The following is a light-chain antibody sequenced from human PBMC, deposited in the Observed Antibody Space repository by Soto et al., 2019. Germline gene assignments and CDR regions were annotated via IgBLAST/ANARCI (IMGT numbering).Light chain of an antibody. Sequence: QSVLTQPPSVSGAPGQRVTISCTGRSSNIGAGYDVHWYQQLPGTAPKLLIYGNSNRPSGVPDRFSGSKSGTSASLAITGLQAEDEADYYCQSYGSSLSGVVFGGGTKLTV. V-gene: IGLV1-40*01. CDR3: QSYGSSLSGVV. CDR2: GNS. CDR1: SSNIGAGYD. J-gene: IGLJ2*01.